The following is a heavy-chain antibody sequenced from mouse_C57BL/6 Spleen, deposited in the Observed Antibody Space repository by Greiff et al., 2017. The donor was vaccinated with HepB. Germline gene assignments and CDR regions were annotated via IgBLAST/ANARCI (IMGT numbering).Heavy chain of an antibody. CDR3: ARERDGYYRFFAY. Sequence: QVQLKQPGAELVKPGASVKLSCKASGYTFTSYWMHWVKQRPGQGLEWIGMIHPNSGSTNYNEKFKSKATLTVDKSSSTAYMQLSSLTSEDSAVYYCARERDGYYRFFAYWGQGTLVTVSA. J-gene: IGHJ3*01. CDR2: IHPNSGST. V-gene: IGHV1-64*01. D-gene: IGHD2-3*01. CDR1: GYTFTSYW.